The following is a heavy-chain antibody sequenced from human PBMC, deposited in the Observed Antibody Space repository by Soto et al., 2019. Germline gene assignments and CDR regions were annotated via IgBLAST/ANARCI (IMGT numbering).Heavy chain of an antibody. J-gene: IGHJ6*02. CDR1: GGSISSGGYY. D-gene: IGHD4-4*01. V-gene: IGHV4-31*03. CDR2: IYYSGST. Sequence: QVQLQESGPGLVKPSQTLSLTCTVSGGSISSGGYYWSWIRQHPGKGLEWIGYIYYSGSTYYNPSLKSRVTISVDTSKNQFSLKLSSVTAADTAVYYCAREQKSHENNYYRSYGMDVWGQGTTVTVSS. CDR3: AREQKSHENNYYRSYGMDV.